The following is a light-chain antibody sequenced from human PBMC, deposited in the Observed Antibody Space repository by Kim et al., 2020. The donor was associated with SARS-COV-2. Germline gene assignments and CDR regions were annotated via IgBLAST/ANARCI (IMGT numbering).Light chain of an antibody. J-gene: IGLJ1*01. CDR2: DVS. CDR1: GSDVGGYSY. Sequence: VSSGSTEAGSDVGGYSYDCGYRRHPEKGPKLMVYDVSKRPSGVPERFSGAKGGNTASLTISGLQAEDEADDCCCSCEGSCTFYVFGAGTKVTVL. V-gene: IGLV2-11*01. CDR3: CSCEGSCTFYV.